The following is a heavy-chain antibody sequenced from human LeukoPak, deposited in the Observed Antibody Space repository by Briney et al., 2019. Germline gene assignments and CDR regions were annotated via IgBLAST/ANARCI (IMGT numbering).Heavy chain of an antibody. J-gene: IGHJ4*02. CDR1: GFTFSSYS. CDR2: ISSSSSYI. Sequence: GGSLRLSCAASGFTFSSYSMNWVRQAPGKGLEWVSSISSSSSYIYYADSVKGRFTISRDNAKNSLYLQMNGLRAEDTAVYYCARDRGATVARPTHWGQGTLVTVSS. CDR3: ARDRGATVARPTH. D-gene: IGHD4-23*01. V-gene: IGHV3-21*01.